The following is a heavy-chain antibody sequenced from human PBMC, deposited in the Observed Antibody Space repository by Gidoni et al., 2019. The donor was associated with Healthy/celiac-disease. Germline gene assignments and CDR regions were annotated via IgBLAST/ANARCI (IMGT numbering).Heavy chain of an antibody. D-gene: IGHD3-22*01. J-gene: IGHJ4*02. CDR1: GFPFSSYP. CDR2: ISGSGGST. CDR3: AKDNPRDYYDSSGYYPPYYFDY. V-gene: IGHV3-23*01. Sequence: EVQLLASGGGLVQPGGSLRLSFAASGFPFSSYPIHWVRQAPGKGLGWVSAISGSGGSTYYADSVKGRFTISRDNSKNTLYLQMNSLRAEDTAVYYCAKDNPRDYYDSSGYYPPYYFDYWGQGTLVTVSS.